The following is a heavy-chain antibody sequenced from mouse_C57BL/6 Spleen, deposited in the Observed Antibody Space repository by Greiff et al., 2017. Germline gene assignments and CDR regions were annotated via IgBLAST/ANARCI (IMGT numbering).Heavy chain of an antibody. V-gene: IGHV1-81*01. D-gene: IGHD2-4*01. Sequence: VQLQQSGAELARPGASVKLSCTASGYTFTSYGISWVKQRTGQGLEWIGEICPRSGNTYYNEKFKGKATLTADKSSSTAYMELRSLTSEDSAVYFCARRGDYDGRCYFEVGGTGTTVTVSS. CDR2: ICPRSGNT. CDR3: ARRGDYDGRCYFEV. CDR1: GYTFTSYG. J-gene: IGHJ1*03.